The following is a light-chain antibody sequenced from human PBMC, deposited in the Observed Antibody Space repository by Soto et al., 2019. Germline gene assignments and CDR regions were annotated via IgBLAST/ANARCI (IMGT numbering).Light chain of an antibody. V-gene: IGLV1-40*01. Sequence: QSALTQPPSVSGAPGQRVTISCTGSSSNIGAGYDVHWYQQLPGTAPKLLIYGNSNRPSGVPDRFSGSRSGTSASLAITGLQADDEADYYCQSYDSSLSVYVFGTGTKLTVL. J-gene: IGLJ1*01. CDR1: SSNIGAGYD. CDR3: QSYDSSLSVYV. CDR2: GNS.